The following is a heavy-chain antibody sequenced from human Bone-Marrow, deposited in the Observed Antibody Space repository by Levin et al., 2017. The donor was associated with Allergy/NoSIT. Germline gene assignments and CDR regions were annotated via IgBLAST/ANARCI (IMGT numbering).Heavy chain of an antibody. CDR1: GFTFIKAW. CDR3: TTYPLGI. Sequence: PGESLKISCTTSGFTFIKAWMSWARQTPGKGLEWLGRIKSESDGGTTDYASPVKDRFTISRDDSKNTLYLQMNGLKTEDTGIYYCTTYPLGIWGRGTLVTVSS. J-gene: IGHJ4*02. CDR2: IKSESDGGTT. V-gene: IGHV3-15*01. D-gene: IGHD7-27*01.